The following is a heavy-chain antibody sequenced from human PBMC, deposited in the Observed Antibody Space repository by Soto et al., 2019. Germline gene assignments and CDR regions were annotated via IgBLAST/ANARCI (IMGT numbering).Heavy chain of an antibody. D-gene: IGHD6-19*01. CDR2: IWYDGSNK. V-gene: IGHV3-33*06. CDR3: AKDRKSGSGWYWDY. J-gene: IGHJ4*02. CDR1: GFTFSSYG. Sequence: GGSLRLSCAESGFTFSSYGMHWVRQAPGKGLEWVAVIWYDGSNKYYADFVKGRFSISRDNFKNTLNLQMNSLRAEDTAVYYCAKDRKSGSGWYWDYWGQGTLVTVSS.